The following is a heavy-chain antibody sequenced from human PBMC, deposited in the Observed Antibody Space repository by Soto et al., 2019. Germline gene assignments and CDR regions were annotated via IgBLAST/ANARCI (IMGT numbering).Heavy chain of an antibody. CDR2: IGGSGKST. J-gene: IGHJ6*02. CDR1: GFTFSSYA. Sequence: GGSLRLSCSASGFTFSSYAMNWVRQAPGKGLEWVSGIGGSGKSTYYPDSVKGRFTISRDNSKNTLYLEMNSLRVEDTAVYYCAKDPQYDFWSGYYNFAMDVWGQGTTVTVS. D-gene: IGHD3-3*01. V-gene: IGHV3-23*01. CDR3: AKDPQYDFWSGYYNFAMDV.